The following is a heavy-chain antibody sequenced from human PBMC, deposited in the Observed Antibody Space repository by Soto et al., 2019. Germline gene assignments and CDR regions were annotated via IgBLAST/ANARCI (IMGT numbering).Heavy chain of an antibody. CDR2: ISGGGGST. J-gene: IGHJ4*02. CDR1: GFSFNIFA. CDR3: AKDPTSYDSSAQFDS. D-gene: IGHD3-22*01. Sequence: EVKLLESGGRLVQPGGSLRRSCAASGFSFNIFAMNWVRQAPGKGLEWVSGISGGGGSTYYADSVKGRFTISRDNSNNTLYLQMNSLRAEDTAVYYCAKDPTSYDSSAQFDSWGQGTLVTVSS. V-gene: IGHV3-23*01.